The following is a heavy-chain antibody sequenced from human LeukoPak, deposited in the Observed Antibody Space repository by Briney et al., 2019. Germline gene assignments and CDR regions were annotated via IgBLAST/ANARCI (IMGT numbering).Heavy chain of an antibody. D-gene: IGHD3-10*01. Sequence: GGSLRLSCATSGFIFSHHGMNWVRQAPGKGLEWVSGIRADAVTTYYADSVKGRFIISRDNSKNTLYVQVNSLRPDDTAVYYCAKDDGSGRYLPYYFDSWGQGTLVTVSS. CDR3: AKDDGSGRYLPYYFDS. CDR2: IRADAVTT. CDR1: GFIFSHHG. J-gene: IGHJ4*02. V-gene: IGHV3-23*01.